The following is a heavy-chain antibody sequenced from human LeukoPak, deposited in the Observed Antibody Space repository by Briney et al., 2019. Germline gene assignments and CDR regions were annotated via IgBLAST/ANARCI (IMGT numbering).Heavy chain of an antibody. CDR3: ARVRAYCVGGSCYSSWFDP. CDR2: IYPGGSP. D-gene: IGHD2-15*01. V-gene: IGHV4-30-2*01. CDR1: GGSISGGGFY. Sequence: RTSETLSLTCTVSGGSISGGGFYWSWIRQPPGKGLEWIGYIYPGGSPDNSQSLESRVTISVDRSKNQLSLELSSVTVADTAVYYCARVRAYCVGGSCYSSWFDPWGQGTLVTVSS. J-gene: IGHJ5*02.